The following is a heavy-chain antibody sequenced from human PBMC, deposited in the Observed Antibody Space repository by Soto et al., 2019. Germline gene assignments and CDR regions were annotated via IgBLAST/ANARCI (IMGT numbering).Heavy chain of an antibody. J-gene: IGHJ5*02. CDR3: AGDIAVAGGDWFDP. Sequence: EVQLVESGGGLVQPGGSLRLSCAASGFTFSSYWMSWVRQAPGKGLEWVANIKQDGSEKYYVDSVKGRFTISRDNAKNSLYLQMNSLRAEDTAVYYCAGDIAVAGGDWFDPWGQGTLVTVSS. V-gene: IGHV3-7*01. D-gene: IGHD6-19*01. CDR2: IKQDGSEK. CDR1: GFTFSSYW.